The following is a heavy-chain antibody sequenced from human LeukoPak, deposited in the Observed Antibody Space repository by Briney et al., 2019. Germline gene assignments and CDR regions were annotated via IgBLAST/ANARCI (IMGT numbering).Heavy chain of an antibody. CDR3: ARDRFRSGYSYYYYYYMDV. J-gene: IGHJ6*03. CDR2: IYYSGST. D-gene: IGHD3-3*01. Sequence: SETLSLTCTVSGGSISSSSYYWGWIRQPPGKGLVWIGSIYYSGSTYYNPSLKSRVTISVDTSKNQFSLKLSSVTAADTAVYYCARDRFRSGYSYYYYYYMDVWGKGTTVTVSS. V-gene: IGHV4-39*07. CDR1: GGSISSSSYY.